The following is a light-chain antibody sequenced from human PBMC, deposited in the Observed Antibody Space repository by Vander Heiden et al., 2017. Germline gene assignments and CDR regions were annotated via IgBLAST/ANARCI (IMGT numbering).Light chain of an antibody. J-gene: IGKJ4*01. CDR1: RSISTY. Sequence: DIQMTQSPSSLSASVGDRVAIFCRASRSISTYLNWYQQKPGKAPKLLIYAASNLQSGVPSRFTGSGSGADFTLIISSLQPEDLATYYCQQRDRTPITFGGGTKVEIK. CDR3: QQRDRTPIT. V-gene: IGKV1-39*01. CDR2: AAS.